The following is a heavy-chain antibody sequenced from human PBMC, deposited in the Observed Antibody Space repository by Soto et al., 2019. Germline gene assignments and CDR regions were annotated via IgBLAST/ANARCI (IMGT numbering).Heavy chain of an antibody. V-gene: IGHV4-34*01. CDR1: GGSFSGYY. Sequence: SETLSLTCAVYGGSFSGYYWSWIRQPPGKGLEWTGEINHSGSTNYNPSLKSRVTISVDTSKNQFSLKLSSVTAADTAVYYCARGGYYAYWYFDLWGRGTLVTVSS. CDR3: ARGGYYAYWYFDL. J-gene: IGHJ2*01. CDR2: INHSGST. D-gene: IGHD3-22*01.